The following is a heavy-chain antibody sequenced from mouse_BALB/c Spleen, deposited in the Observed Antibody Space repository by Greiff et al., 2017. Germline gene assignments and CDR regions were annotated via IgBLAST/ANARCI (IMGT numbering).Heavy chain of an antibody. V-gene: IGHV5-15*02. CDR3: EREGLRPYFDV. CDR2: ISNLAYSI. J-gene: IGHJ1*01. CDR1: GFTFSDYG. Sequence: EVHLVESGGGLVQPGGSRKLSCAASGFTFSDYGMAWVRQAPGKGPEWVAFISNLAYSIYYADTVTGRCTISRENAKNTLYLEMSSLRSEDTAMYYCEREGLRPYFDVWGAGTTVTVSS. D-gene: IGHD2-4*01.